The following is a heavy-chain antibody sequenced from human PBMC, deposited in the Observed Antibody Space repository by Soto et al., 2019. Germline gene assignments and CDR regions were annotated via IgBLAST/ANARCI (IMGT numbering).Heavy chain of an antibody. Sequence: PGGSLRLSRAASRFTFSDACMSWVRHAPGKGLERVGLIKQQTDGGTTDYAAPVKGRFTISRDDSKNTLYLQMSSLKTEDTAVYYCRTQWLDWGQGT. J-gene: IGHJ4*02. CDR1: RFTFSDAC. CDR2: IKQQTDGGTT. CDR3: RTQWLD. D-gene: IGHD6-19*01. V-gene: IGHV3-15*01.